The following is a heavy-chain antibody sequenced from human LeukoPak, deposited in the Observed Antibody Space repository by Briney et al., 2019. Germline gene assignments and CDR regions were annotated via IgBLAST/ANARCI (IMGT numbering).Heavy chain of an antibody. CDR2: IWSDVSNK. J-gene: IGHJ4*01. CDR1: RFTFSSYG. D-gene: IGHD1-1*01. V-gene: IGHV3-33*06. Sequence: VGSLRLSCAASRFTFSSYGMHWVRQAPGKGLEWVALIWSDVSNKYYADSVKGRFIISRDNSKNTLYLQMNSLRAEDTAVYYCAKSTGVGQLELPDYWGHGTLVTVSS. CDR3: AKSTGVGQLELPDY.